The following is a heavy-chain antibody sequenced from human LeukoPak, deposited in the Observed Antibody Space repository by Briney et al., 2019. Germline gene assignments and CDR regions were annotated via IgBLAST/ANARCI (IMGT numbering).Heavy chain of an antibody. D-gene: IGHD6-13*01. J-gene: IGHJ5*02. Sequence: ASVKVSCKAFNYTFTSYGISWVRQAPGKGLEWMAWISPYNGRTLYSAKLQGRVTLTRDTTTDTAYMELTSLKSDDTAVYYCARGGGRIAAAGGTFDPWGQGTLVTVSS. CDR2: ISPYNGRT. CDR3: ARGGGRIAAAGGTFDP. V-gene: IGHV1-18*01. CDR1: NYTFTSYG.